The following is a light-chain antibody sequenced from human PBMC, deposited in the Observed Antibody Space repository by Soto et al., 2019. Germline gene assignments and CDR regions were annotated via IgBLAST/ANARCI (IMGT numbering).Light chain of an antibody. CDR1: QSVSSSY. V-gene: IGKV3-20*01. J-gene: IGKJ1*01. CDR3: QQYGSSPRT. CDR2: GAS. Sequence: EIVLTQSPGTLSLSPGERATLSCSASQSVSSSYLAWHQQKPGQAPRLLIYGASSRATGIPDRFSGSGSGTDFTLTISRLEPEDFAVYYCQQYGSSPRTFGQGTKVEIK.